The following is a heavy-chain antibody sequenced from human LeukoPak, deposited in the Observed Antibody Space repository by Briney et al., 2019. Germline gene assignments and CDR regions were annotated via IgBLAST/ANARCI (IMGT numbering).Heavy chain of an antibody. CDR1: GFTFSSYG. Sequence: GGSLRLSCAASGFTFSSYGMHWVRQAPGKGLEWVSSISTSSTYTYYADSLKGRFTISRDNAKNSLYLQMNSLRAEDTAVYYCARGKEPVAGSLSHFDYWGQGTLVTVSS. V-gene: IGHV3-21*01. D-gene: IGHD6-19*01. J-gene: IGHJ4*02. CDR2: ISTSSTYT. CDR3: ARGKEPVAGSLSHFDY.